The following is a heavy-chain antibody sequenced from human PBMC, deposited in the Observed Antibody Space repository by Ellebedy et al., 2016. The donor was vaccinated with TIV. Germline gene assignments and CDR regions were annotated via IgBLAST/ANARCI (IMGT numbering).Heavy chain of an antibody. CDR3: AREADYYYYDGMDV. CDR1: GFTFSSYA. J-gene: IGHJ6*02. CDR2: ISYDGSNK. V-gene: IGHV3-30*01. Sequence: GESLKISCAASGFTFSSYAMHWVRQAPGKGLEWVAVISYDGSNKYYADSVKGRFTISRDNSKNTLYLQMNSLRAEDTAVYYCAREADYYYYDGMDVWGQGTTVTVSS.